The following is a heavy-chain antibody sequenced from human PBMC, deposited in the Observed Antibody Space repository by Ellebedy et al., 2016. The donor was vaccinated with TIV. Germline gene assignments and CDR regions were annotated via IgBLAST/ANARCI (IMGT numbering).Heavy chain of an antibody. J-gene: IGHJ4*02. CDR2: MKEDGGEI. Sequence: GESLKISCAASGFSFSSYWMSWVRQAPGKGLEWVANMKEDGGEINYVDSVKGRFTISRDNAKNSLYLQMDSVRAEDTAVYYCAMTGHYTFDYWGQGTLVTVSS. CDR3: AMTGHYTFDY. V-gene: IGHV3-7*02. D-gene: IGHD3-9*01. CDR1: GFSFSSYW.